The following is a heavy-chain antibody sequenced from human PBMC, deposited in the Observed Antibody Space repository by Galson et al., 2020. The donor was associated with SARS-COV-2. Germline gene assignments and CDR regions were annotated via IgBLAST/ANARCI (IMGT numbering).Heavy chain of an antibody. D-gene: IGHD3-22*01. CDR1: GGSISSGSDY. CDR3: AKVRFYYDSSGYSVSNWFDP. V-gene: IGHV4-61*02. CDR2: IYTSGST. J-gene: IGHJ5*02. Sequence: SETLSLTCTVSGGSISSGSDYWSWIRQPAGKGLEWIGRIYTSGSTNYNPSLKSRVTMSLDMSKNQFSLKLSSVTAADTAVYYCAKVRFYYDSSGYSVSNWFDPWGQGTLVTVSS.